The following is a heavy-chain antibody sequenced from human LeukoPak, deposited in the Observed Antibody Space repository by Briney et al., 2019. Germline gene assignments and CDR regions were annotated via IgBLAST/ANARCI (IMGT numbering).Heavy chain of an antibody. CDR1: GGSISSSSYY. V-gene: IGHV4-39*07. CDR3: GGGELQPYYFDY. J-gene: IGHJ4*02. CDR2: IYYSGST. Sequence: PSETLSLTCTVCGGSISSSSYYWGWIRQPPGKGLEWIGSIYYSGSTNYNPSLKSRVTISVDTSKNQFSLKLSSVTAADTAVYYCGGGELQPYYFDYWGQGTLVTVSS. D-gene: IGHD1-26*01.